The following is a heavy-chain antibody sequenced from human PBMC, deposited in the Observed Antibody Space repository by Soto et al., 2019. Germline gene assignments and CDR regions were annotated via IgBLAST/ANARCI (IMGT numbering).Heavy chain of an antibody. V-gene: IGHV3-30*18. J-gene: IGHJ6*02. CDR2: ISYDGSNK. Sequence: QVQLVESGGGVVQPGRSLRLSCAASGFTFSSYGMHWVRQAPGKGLEWVAVISYDGSNKYYADSVKGRFTISRDNSKNTLYLQMNSLRAEDTAVYYCAKDRTTRYRPGRRYYSCGMDVWGQGTTVTVSS. D-gene: IGHD1-20*01. CDR1: GFTFSSYG. CDR3: AKDRTTRYRPGRRYYSCGMDV.